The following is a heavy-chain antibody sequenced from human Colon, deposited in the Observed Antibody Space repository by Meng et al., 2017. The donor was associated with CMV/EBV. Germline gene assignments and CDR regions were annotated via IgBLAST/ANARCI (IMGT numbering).Heavy chain of an antibody. J-gene: IGHJ4*02. CDR1: GFTFSTYE. CDR3: TRAILGPIIGEFEY. CDR2: ISKTSSFI. V-gene: IGHV3-21*06. Sequence: GGSLRLSCVASGFTFSTYEMNWVRHAPGKGLEWVASISKTSSFINYADSVKGRFIISRENAMNTVHLQMNSLRVEDTAVYYCTRAILGPIIGEFEYWGQGTLVTVSS. D-gene: IGHD3-10*01.